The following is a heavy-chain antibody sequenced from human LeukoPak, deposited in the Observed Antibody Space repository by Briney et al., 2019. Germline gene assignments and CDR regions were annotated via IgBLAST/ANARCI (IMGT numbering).Heavy chain of an antibody. Sequence: GGSLRLSCAASGFTFSSYSMNWVRQAPGKGLEWVSYISSSSSTIYYADSVKGRFTISRDNAKNSLYLQMNSLRAEDTAVYYCARLYSGYVNYFDYWGQGTLVTVSS. CDR3: ARLYSGYVNYFDY. CDR2: ISSSSSTI. V-gene: IGHV3-48*04. J-gene: IGHJ4*02. CDR1: GFTFSSYS. D-gene: IGHD5-12*01.